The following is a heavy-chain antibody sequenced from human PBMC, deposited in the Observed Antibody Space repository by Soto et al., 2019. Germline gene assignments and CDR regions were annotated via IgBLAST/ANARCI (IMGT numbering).Heavy chain of an antibody. CDR3: GKDRWNCGGTNCRTSSLEY. CDR2: ITGSGDNT. Sequence: EVQLLESGGGLVQPGGSLRLSCAASGFTFSNYVMTWVRQAPGKGLEWVSAITGSGDNTYYGDSVKGRFTASRDISKNTLYLQMNSLRAEDTAVYYCGKDRWNCGGTNCRTSSLEYWGQGALVTVSS. V-gene: IGHV3-23*01. J-gene: IGHJ4*02. D-gene: IGHD2-2*01. CDR1: GFTFSNYV.